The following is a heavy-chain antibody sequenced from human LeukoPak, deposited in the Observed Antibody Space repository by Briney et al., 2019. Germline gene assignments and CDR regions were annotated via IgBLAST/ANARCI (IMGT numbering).Heavy chain of an antibody. D-gene: IGHD1-1*01. CDR1: GFTFSSHN. Sequence: KTGGSLTLSCAASGFTFSSHNMNWVRQAPMKGLEWVSSIGTDGSYIYYADSVQGRFTISRDNAKNSLYLQMNSLTAEDTAVYYCARKMKTGDRVGTFDIWGQGTMVTVSS. V-gene: IGHV3-21*01. CDR2: IGTDGSYI. CDR3: ARKMKTGDRVGTFDI. J-gene: IGHJ3*02.